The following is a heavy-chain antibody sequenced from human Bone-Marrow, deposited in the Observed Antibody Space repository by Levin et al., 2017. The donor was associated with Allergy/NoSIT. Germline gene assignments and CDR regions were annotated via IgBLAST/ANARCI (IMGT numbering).Heavy chain of an antibody. CDR1: GFIFSHYG. J-gene: IGHJ4*02. CDR3: ARDDDTSGHYSWFGY. CDR2: MWNHGNEQ. V-gene: IGHV3-33*01. D-gene: IGHD3-22*01. Sequence: PGESLKISCAASGFIFSHYGMHWVRQAPGKGLEWVAVMWNHGNEQYYSDSVKGRFTVSRDLSKNTVSLQMNSLRAEDTAVYYCARDDDTSGHYSWFGYWGQGTLVTVAS.